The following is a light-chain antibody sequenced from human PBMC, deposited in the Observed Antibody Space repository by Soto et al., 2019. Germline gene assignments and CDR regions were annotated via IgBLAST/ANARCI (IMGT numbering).Light chain of an antibody. CDR2: GAS. CDR1: QSVTTN. V-gene: IGKV3-15*01. J-gene: IGKJ5*01. CDR3: QQYNNWPPLS. Sequence: IVMTQSPATMSVSPGERATLSCRASQSVTTNLAWYQQKPGQAPTLLIYGASTRATGIPARFSGSGSGTEFTLTISSLQSEDFAVYYCQQYNNWPPLSFGQGTRLEIK.